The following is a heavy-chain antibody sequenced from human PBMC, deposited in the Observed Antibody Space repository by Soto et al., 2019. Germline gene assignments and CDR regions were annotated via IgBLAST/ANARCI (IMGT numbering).Heavy chain of an antibody. V-gene: IGHV1-46*03. Sequence: QVQLVQSGAEVKKPGASVKVSCKASGYTFTSYYMHWVRQAPGQGLEWLGIINPSGGSTSYAQKFQGRVTMTRDTSTSTVYMELSSLRSEDTAVYYCARERVWFGSTHDAFDIWGQGTMVTVSS. CDR3: ARERVWFGSTHDAFDI. CDR2: INPSGGST. D-gene: IGHD3-10*01. J-gene: IGHJ3*02. CDR1: GYTFTSYY.